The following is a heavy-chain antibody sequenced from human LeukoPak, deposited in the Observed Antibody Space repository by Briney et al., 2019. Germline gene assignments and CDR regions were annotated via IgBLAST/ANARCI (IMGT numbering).Heavy chain of an antibody. J-gene: IGHJ5*02. CDR3: ARVPIAYCSGGSCPNWFDP. CDR2: INHSGST. Sequence: SETLSLTCAVYGGSFSGYYWSWIRQPPGKGLEWIGEINHSGSTNYNPSLKSRVTISVDTSKNQFSLKLSSVTAADTAVYYCARVPIAYCSGGSCPNWFDPWGQGTLVTVSS. D-gene: IGHD2-15*01. CDR1: GGSFSGYY. V-gene: IGHV4-34*01.